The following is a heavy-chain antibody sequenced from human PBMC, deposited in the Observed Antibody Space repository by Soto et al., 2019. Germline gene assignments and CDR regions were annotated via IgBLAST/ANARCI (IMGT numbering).Heavy chain of an antibody. CDR3: VTEGSMRSDWYGQFDY. J-gene: IGHJ4*02. CDR2: ISSYGADT. V-gene: IGHV3-64D*06. CDR1: GFTFNSYA. Sequence: GGSLRLSCSASGFTFNSYAMHWVRQAPGKGLEFVSAISSYGADTYYADSVKGRFAISRDNSKNTLYLQMSSLRAEDTALYYCVTEGSMRSDWYGQFDYWGQGALVTVSS. D-gene: IGHD6-19*01.